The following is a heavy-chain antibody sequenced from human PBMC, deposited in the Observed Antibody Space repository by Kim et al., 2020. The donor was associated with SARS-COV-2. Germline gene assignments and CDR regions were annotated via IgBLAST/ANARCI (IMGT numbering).Heavy chain of an antibody. Sequence: STSLKTRLTISKDTSKNQVVLTMTNMDPVDTATYYCARMGYSSGWDLFDYWGQGTLVTVSS. CDR3: ARMGYSSGWDLFDY. D-gene: IGHD6-19*01. J-gene: IGHJ4*02. V-gene: IGHV2-70*01.